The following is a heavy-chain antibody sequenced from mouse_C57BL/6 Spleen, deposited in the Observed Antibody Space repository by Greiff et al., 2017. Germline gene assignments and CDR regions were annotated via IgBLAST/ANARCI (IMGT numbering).Heavy chain of an antibody. Sequence: QVQLKQPGAELVKPGASVKLSCKASGYTFTSYWMQWVKQRPGQGLEWIGEIDPSDSYTNYNQKFKGKATLTLDPSSSTAYMQLSSLTSEDSAVYYCATKIYYYYDGAFAYWGQGTLVTVSA. CDR3: ATKIYYYYDGAFAY. CDR2: IDPSDSYT. CDR1: GYTFTSYW. J-gene: IGHJ3*01. D-gene: IGHD2-4*01. V-gene: IGHV1-50*01.